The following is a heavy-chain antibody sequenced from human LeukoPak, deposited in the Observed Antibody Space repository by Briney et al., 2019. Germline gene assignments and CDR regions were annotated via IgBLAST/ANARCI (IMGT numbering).Heavy chain of an antibody. CDR3: AGTVSSGYYSGDYYYYYMDV. J-gene: IGHJ6*03. Sequence: GESLKISCKGSGYSFTSYWIGWVRQMPGKGLEWMGIIYPGDSDTRYSPSFQGQVTISADKSISTAYLQWSSLKASDTAMYYCAGTVSSGYYSGDYYYYYMDVWGKGTTVTVSS. CDR2: IYPGDSDT. CDR1: GYSFTSYW. D-gene: IGHD3-22*01. V-gene: IGHV5-51*01.